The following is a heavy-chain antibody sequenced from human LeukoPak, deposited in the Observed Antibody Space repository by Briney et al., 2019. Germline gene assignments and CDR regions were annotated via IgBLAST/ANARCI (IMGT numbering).Heavy chain of an antibody. Sequence: PSETLSLTCAVYGGSFSGYYWSWIRQPPGKGLEWIGEINHSGSTNYNPSLKSRVTISVDTSKNQFSLKLSSVTAADTAVYCCARGRMVRGVIGYYYYYGMDVWGQGTTVTVSS. D-gene: IGHD3-10*01. CDR3: ARGRMVRGVIGYYYYYGMDV. J-gene: IGHJ6*02. V-gene: IGHV4-34*01. CDR2: INHSGST. CDR1: GGSFSGYY.